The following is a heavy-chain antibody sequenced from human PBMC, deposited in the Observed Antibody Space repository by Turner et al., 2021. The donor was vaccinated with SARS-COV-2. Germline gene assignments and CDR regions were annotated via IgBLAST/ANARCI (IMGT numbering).Heavy chain of an antibody. CDR3: ARDLLAYGMDV. V-gene: IGHV3-53*04. CDR2: IYSGGST. D-gene: IGHD3-3*02. CDR1: GVTVSSNY. J-gene: IGHJ6*02. Sequence: EVQLVESGGGLVQPGGSLRLSCAASGVTVSSNYMSWVRQAQGKGLEWVSVIYSGGSTFYADSVKGRFTISRHNSKNTLYLQMNSLRAEDTAVYYCARDLLAYGMDVWGQGTTVTVSS.